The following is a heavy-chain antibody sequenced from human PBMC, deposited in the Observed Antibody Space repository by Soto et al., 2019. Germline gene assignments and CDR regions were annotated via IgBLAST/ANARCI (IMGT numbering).Heavy chain of an antibody. J-gene: IGHJ3*02. CDR3: AREYSSQVGVWGCDI. CDR2: IIPIFGTA. V-gene: IGHV1-69*01. D-gene: IGHD3-16*01. CDR1: GGTFSSYA. Sequence: QVQLVQSGAEVKKPGSSVKVSCTASGGTFSSYAMSWLRQAPGQGLEWMGGIIPIFGTANYAQKFQGRVTITADESTSTAYMELSSLRSEDTSVYYCAREYSSQVGVWGCDILGQGTMGTVSS.